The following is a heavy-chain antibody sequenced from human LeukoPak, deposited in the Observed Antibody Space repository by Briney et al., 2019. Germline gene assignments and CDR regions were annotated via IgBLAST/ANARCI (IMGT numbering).Heavy chain of an antibody. J-gene: IGHJ4*02. V-gene: IGHV4-59*12. D-gene: IGHD5-18*01. CDR2: ISYTGST. CDR1: GGSISGSY. CDR3: ARSRDTAMPTDY. Sequence: PSETLSLTCTVSGGSISGSYWSWIRQSPGKGLEWIGYISYTGSTNYNPSLKSRVTISVDASKNQFSLKLSSVTAADTAVYYCARSRDTAMPTDYWGQGTLVTVSS.